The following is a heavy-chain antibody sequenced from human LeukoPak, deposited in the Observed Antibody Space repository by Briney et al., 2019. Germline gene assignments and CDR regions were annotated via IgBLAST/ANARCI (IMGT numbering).Heavy chain of an antibody. V-gene: IGHV3-74*01. CDR2: IKSDGSRT. J-gene: IGHJ4*02. D-gene: IGHD3-10*01. CDR1: GFTFSNYW. Sequence: GGSLRLSCAASGFTFSNYWMHWVRQAPGKGLVWVSRIKSDGSRTDYADSVKGRFTISRDNSKNTLYLQMNSLRAEDTAVYYCANLAGARRDFDYWGQGTLVTVSS. CDR3: ANLAGARRDFDY.